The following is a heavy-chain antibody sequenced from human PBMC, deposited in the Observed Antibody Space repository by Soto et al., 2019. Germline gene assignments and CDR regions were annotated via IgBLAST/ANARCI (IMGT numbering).Heavy chain of an antibody. CDR1: GGSISSGGYY. D-gene: IGHD2-21*01. Sequence: PSETLSLTXTVSGGSISSGGYYWSWIRQHPGKGLEWIGYIYYSGSTYYNPSLKSRVTISVDTSKNQFSLKLSSVTAADTAVYYCARDYGGERDYYYYGMDVWGQGTTVTVSS. J-gene: IGHJ6*02. V-gene: IGHV4-31*02. CDR2: IYYSGST. CDR3: ARDYGGERDYYYYGMDV.